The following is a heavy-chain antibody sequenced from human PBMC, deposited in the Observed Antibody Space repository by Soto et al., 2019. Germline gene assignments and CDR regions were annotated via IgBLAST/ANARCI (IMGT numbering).Heavy chain of an antibody. J-gene: IGHJ6*02. V-gene: IGHV4-39*01. D-gene: IGHD6-13*01. Sequence: SETLSLTCTVSGGSISSSSYYWGWIRQPPGKGQEWIGSIYYSGSTYYNPSLKSRVTISVDTSKNQFSLKLSSVTAADTAVYYCATQGPYSSSYYGMDVWGQGTTVTVSS. CDR3: ATQGPYSSSYYGMDV. CDR2: IYYSGST. CDR1: GGSISSSSYY.